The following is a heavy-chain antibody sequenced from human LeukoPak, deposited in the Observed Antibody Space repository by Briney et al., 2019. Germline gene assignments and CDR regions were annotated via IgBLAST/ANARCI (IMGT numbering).Heavy chain of an antibody. CDR1: GGSISSGGYY. Sequence: SETLSLTCTVSGGSISSGGYYWSWIRQHPGKGLEWIGHIYYSGSTYYNPSLKSRVTISVDTSKNQFSLKLSSVTAADTAVYYCAREVDGRDGLYWGQGTLVTVSS. CDR2: IYYSGST. CDR3: AREVDGRDGLY. D-gene: IGHD5-24*01. V-gene: IGHV4-31*03. J-gene: IGHJ4*02.